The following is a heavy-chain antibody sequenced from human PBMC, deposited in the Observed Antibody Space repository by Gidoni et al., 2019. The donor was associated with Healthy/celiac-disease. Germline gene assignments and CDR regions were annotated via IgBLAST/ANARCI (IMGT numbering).Heavy chain of an antibody. D-gene: IGHD3-10*01. V-gene: IGHV3-30-3*01. CDR3: ARFGAARPGEGYYYYYMDV. CDR1: GFTFSSYA. Sequence: AASGFTFSSYAMHWVRQAPGKGLEWVAVISYDGSNKYYADSVKGRFTISRDNSKNTLYLQMNSLRAEDTAVYYCARFGAARPGEGYYYYYMDVWGKGTTVTVSS. CDR2: ISYDGSNK. J-gene: IGHJ6*03.